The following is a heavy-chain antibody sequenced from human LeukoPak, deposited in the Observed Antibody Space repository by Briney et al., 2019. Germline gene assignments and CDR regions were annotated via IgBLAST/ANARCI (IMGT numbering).Heavy chain of an antibody. CDR3: ARDDKQLND. V-gene: IGHV1-46*01. CDR2: INPSGGST. CDR1: GYTFTGYY. J-gene: IGHJ4*02. Sequence: ASVKVSCKASGYTFTGYYMHWVRQAPGQGLESMGIINPSGGSTSYAQKFQGRVTMTRDMSTSTVYMELSSLRSEDTAVYYCARDDKQLNDWGQGTLVTVSS. D-gene: IGHD6-13*01.